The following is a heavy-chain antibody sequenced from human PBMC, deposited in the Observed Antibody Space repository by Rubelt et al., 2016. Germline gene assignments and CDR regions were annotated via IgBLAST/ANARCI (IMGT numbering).Heavy chain of an antibody. D-gene: IGHD3-3*01. CDR1: GGSISSSSYY. V-gene: IGHV4-39*07. J-gene: IGHJ4*02. CDR2: IYYSGST. Sequence: QLQLQESGPGLVKPSETLSLTCTVSGGSISSSSYYWGWIRQPPGKGLEWIGYIYYSGSTYYNPSLKSRVTRSVDTSKNQFSRKLSSVTAEDKAVYYCARTPNYDFWSGYYPDYGGQGTLVTVSS. CDR3: ARTPNYDFWSGYYPDY.